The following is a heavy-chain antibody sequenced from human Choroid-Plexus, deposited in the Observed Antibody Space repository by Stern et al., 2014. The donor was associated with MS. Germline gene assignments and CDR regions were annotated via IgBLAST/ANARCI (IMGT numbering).Heavy chain of an antibody. CDR3: AKDRQYLTYFFDR. J-gene: IGHJ5*02. D-gene: IGHD2/OR15-2a*01. CDR2: VSYDGSNK. V-gene: IGHV3-30*18. CDR1: GFTFASCA. Sequence: VQLVESGGGVVQPGRPLRLSCVASGFTFASCAMHWVRQAPGKGLEWVAGVSYDGSNKYYADSVKGRFTISRDNSQNTLYMQMSSLRPEDTAVYYCAKDRQYLTYFFDRWGQGSLVTVSS.